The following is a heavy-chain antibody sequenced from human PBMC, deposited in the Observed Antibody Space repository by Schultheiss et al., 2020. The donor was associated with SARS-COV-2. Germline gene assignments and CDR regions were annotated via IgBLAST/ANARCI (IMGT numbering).Heavy chain of an antibody. J-gene: IGHJ6*02. Sequence: ASVKVSCKASGYTFTGYYMHWVRQAPGQGLEWMGWINPNSGGTNYAQKFQGRVTITADESTSTAYMELSSLRSEDTAVYYCASKIYYYYGMDVWGQGTTVTVSS. CDR1: GYTFTGYY. CDR2: INPNSGGT. V-gene: IGHV1-2*02. CDR3: ASKIYYYYGMDV.